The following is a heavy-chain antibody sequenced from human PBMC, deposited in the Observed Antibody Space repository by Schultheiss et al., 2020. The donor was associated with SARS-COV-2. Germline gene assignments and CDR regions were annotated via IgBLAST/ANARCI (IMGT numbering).Heavy chain of an antibody. CDR1: GYTFTSYG. Sequence: SVKVSCKASGYTFTSYGISWVRRAPGQGLDWMGGIIPIFGTPNYAQKFQGRVTITADESTSTAYMELSSLRSDDTAVYYCARSHASMVSHHYAMDVWGQGTTVTVSS. J-gene: IGHJ6*02. V-gene: IGHV1-69*13. D-gene: IGHD4/OR15-4a*01. CDR2: IIPIFGTP. CDR3: ARSHASMVSHHYAMDV.